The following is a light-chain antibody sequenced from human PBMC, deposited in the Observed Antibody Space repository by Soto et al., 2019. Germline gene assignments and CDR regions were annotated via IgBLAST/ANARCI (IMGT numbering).Light chain of an antibody. V-gene: IGKV2-30*01. J-gene: IGKJ1*01. CDR2: RVS. CDR3: LQRSHWWT. CDR1: QSLVYSDGNTY. Sequence: VLMTQSPLSLPVTLGQPASISCRASQSLVYSDGNTYLSWFHQRPGQSPRRLIYRVSNRDSGVPDRFSGSGSGTDFTLTISRVEAEDVGVYYCLQRSHWWTFGQGTKVDIK.